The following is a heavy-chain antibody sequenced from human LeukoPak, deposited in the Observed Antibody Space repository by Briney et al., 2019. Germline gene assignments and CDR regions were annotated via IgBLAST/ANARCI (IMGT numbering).Heavy chain of an antibody. Sequence: SETLSLTCTVSGGSISSYYWSWIRQPPGKGLEWIGYIYYSGSTNYNPSLKSRVTISVDTSKNQFSLKLSSVTAADMAVYYCARGTYGDWLVDYWGQGTLVTVSS. CDR3: ARGTYGDWLVDY. V-gene: IGHV4-59*01. J-gene: IGHJ4*02. CDR2: IYYSGST. D-gene: IGHD4-17*01. CDR1: GGSISSYY.